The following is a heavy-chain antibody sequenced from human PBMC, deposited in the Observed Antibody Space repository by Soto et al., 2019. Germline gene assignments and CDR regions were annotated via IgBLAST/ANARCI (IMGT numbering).Heavy chain of an antibody. CDR1: GFTFSSYW. V-gene: IGHV3-7*01. CDR2: IKQDGSEK. D-gene: IGHD3-16*02. J-gene: IGHJ4*02. CDR3: AREPVTYDYIWGSYRPQYYFDY. Sequence: EVQLVESGGGLVQPGGSLRLSCAASGFTFSSYWMSWVRQAPGMGLEWVANIKQDGSEKYYVYSVKGRFTISRDNAKNSLYLQMNSLRAEDTAVYYCAREPVTYDYIWGSYRPQYYFDYWGQGTLVTVSS.